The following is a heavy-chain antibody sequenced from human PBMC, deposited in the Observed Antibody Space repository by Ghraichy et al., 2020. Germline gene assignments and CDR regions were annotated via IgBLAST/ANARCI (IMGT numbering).Heavy chain of an antibody. D-gene: IGHD5-12*01. CDR1: GGSISSSSYY. J-gene: IGHJ3*02. CDR3: ASFTYGGYRSAFDI. V-gene: IGHV4-39*01. CDR2: IYYSGST. Sequence: SETLSLTCTVSGGSISSSSYYWGWIRQPPGKGLEWIGSIYYSGSTYYNPSLKSRVTISVDTSKNQFSLKLSSVTAADTAVYYCASFTYGGYRSAFDIWGQGTMVTVSS.